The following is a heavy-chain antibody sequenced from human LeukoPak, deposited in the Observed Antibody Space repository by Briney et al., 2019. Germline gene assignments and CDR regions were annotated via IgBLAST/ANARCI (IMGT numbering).Heavy chain of an antibody. Sequence: GGSLGLSCAASGFTFSSYAMSWVRQAPGKGLEWVSAISGSGGSTYYADSVKGRFTISRDNSKNTLYLQMNSLRAEDTAVYYCAKGGYSYGKFDYWGQGTLVTVSS. D-gene: IGHD5-18*01. CDR3: AKGGYSYGKFDY. CDR1: GFTFSSYA. CDR2: ISGSGGST. V-gene: IGHV3-23*01. J-gene: IGHJ4*02.